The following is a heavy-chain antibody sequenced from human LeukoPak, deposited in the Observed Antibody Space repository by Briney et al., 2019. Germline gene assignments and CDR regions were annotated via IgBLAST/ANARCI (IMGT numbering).Heavy chain of an antibody. CDR2: SNDGGGT. D-gene: IGHD6-19*01. V-gene: IGHV4-34*10. CDR1: GGTFSGYY. CDR3: ARETSLAGFASGLGFNY. Sequence: PSETLSLTCAVYGGTFSGYYWSWIRQPPGKRLEWVGESNDGGGTNYNPSLKSRVTMSIDTSKNQFSLKLTSVTAADTATYYCARETSLAGFASGLGFNYWGQGILVTVSS. J-gene: IGHJ4*02.